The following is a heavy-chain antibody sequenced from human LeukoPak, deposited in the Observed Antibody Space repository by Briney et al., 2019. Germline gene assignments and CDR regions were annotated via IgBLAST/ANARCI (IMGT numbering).Heavy chain of an antibody. V-gene: IGHV4-38-2*02. J-gene: IGHJ4*02. D-gene: IGHD1-26*01. CDR2: IYHSGST. CDR1: GYSISSGYY. Sequence: PSETLSLTCTVSGYSISSGYYWGWIRQPPGKGLEWIGSIYHSGSTYYNPSLKSRVTISVDTSKNQFSLKVNSVTAADTAVYYCARDMIVGATKVRYFDYWGQGTLVTVSS. CDR3: ARDMIVGATKVRYFDY.